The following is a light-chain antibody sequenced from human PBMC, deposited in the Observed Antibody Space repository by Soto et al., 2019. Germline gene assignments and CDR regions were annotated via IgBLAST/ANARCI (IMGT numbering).Light chain of an antibody. V-gene: IGLV2-14*01. CDR3: SSFTSTSTYV. CDR1: ISDVGGYSY. CDR2: EVN. Sequence: QSALTQPASVSGSPGQSITISCTVTISDVGGYSYVSWYQQHPGKAPKLIIYEVNYRPSGVSNRFSGSKSGNTASLTISGLQAEDEADYYCSSFTSTSTYVFGTGTKVTVL. J-gene: IGLJ1*01.